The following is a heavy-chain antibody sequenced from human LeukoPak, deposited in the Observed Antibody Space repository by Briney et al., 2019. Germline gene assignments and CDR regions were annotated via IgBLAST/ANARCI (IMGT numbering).Heavy chain of an antibody. J-gene: IGHJ4*02. V-gene: IGHV3-11*01. CDR2: ISSSGSTI. Sequence: GGSLRLSCAASRVTFSDYYRSWIRQAPGEGLEWVSYISSSGSTIYYADCVKGRFTISRDNAKISLYMQMNSLRAEDTAVYYCARTGGYDPIDSWGQGTLVTVSS. CDR1: RVTFSDYY. D-gene: IGHD5-12*01. CDR3: ARTGGYDPIDS.